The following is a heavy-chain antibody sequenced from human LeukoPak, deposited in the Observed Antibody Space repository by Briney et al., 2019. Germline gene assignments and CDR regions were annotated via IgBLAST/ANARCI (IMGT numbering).Heavy chain of an antibody. J-gene: IGHJ4*02. V-gene: IGHV3-30*02. Sequence: GGSLRLSCAASGFIFSSYGMHWVRQAPGKGLEWVAFIPNYAGTKKYYADSVKGRFSISRDNSKNTLYLQMNSLRAEDTAAYYCARAGHCTNGICYTPDFDYWGQGTLVTVSS. D-gene: IGHD2-8*01. CDR1: GFIFSSYG. CDR3: ARAGHCTNGICYTPDFDY. CDR2: IPNYAGTKK.